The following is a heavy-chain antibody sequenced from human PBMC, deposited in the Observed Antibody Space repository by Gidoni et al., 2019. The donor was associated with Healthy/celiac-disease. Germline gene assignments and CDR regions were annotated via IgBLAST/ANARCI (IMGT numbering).Heavy chain of an antibody. CDR2: IRSKAYGGTT. Sequence: EVQLVESGGGLVKPGRSLRLSCTASGFPFGDYAMSWFRQAPGKGLEWVGFIRSKAYGGTTEYAASVKGRFTISRDDSKSIAYLQMNSLKTEDTAVYYCTRNGWLGRPYYFDYWGQGTLVTVSS. D-gene: IGHD6-19*01. J-gene: IGHJ4*02. V-gene: IGHV3-49*05. CDR1: GFPFGDYA. CDR3: TRNGWLGRPYYFDY.